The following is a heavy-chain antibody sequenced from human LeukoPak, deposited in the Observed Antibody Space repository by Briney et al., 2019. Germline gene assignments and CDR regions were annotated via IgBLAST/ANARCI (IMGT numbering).Heavy chain of an antibody. CDR3: AYSRSSGYPYYFDY. CDR2: ISGSGGST. J-gene: IGHJ4*02. Sequence: PGGSLRLSFAASGFTFSSYAMSWARQAPGKGLEWVSAISGSGGSTYYADSVKGRFTISRDNSKNTLYLQMNSLRAEDTAVYYCAYSRSSGYPYYFDYWGQGTLVTVSS. D-gene: IGHD3-22*01. CDR1: GFTFSSYA. V-gene: IGHV3-23*01.